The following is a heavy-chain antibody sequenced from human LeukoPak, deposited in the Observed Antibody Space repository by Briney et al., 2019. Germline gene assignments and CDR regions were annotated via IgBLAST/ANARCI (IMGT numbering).Heavy chain of an antibody. CDR3: ARSVLFAFDI. J-gene: IGHJ3*02. CDR1: GGTFSSYA. D-gene: IGHD3-10*01. Sequence: ASVKVSCKASGGTFSSYAISWVRQAPGQGLEWVGRIIHILGIANYAQKFQGRVTITADKSTSTAYMELSSLRSEDTAMYYCARSVLFAFDIWGQGTMVTVSS. V-gene: IGHV1-69*04. CDR2: IIHILGIA.